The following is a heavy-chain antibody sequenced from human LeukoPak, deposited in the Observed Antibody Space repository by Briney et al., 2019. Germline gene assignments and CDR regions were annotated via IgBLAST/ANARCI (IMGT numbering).Heavy chain of an antibody. CDR1: CYSISSGDY. J-gene: IGHJ4*02. CDR3: ARNRSEPLGNGGSFDS. Sequence: PSETLSLTCAVSCYSISSGDYWGWIRLPPGKGLEWIGSIYHSGSTYYNPSLKSRVTISVDTSKRQFSLTLSSVTAADTAVYYCARNRSEPLGNGGSFDSWGQGTLVTVSS. D-gene: IGHD3-16*01. V-gene: IGHV4-38-2*01. CDR2: IYHSGST.